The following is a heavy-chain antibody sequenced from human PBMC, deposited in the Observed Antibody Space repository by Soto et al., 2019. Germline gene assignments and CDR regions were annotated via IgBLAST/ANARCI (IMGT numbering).Heavy chain of an antibody. Sequence: EVQLLESGGGLVQPGGSLRLSCAASGFTFSSYAMSWVRQAPGKGLEWVSAISGSGGSTYYADSGKGRFTISRDNCKNTLYLQMNSLRAEDTAVYYCAKDPSSSSWPQYFQHWGQGTLVTVSS. D-gene: IGHD6-13*01. V-gene: IGHV3-23*01. CDR3: AKDPSSSSWPQYFQH. CDR2: ISGSGGST. CDR1: GFTFSSYA. J-gene: IGHJ1*01.